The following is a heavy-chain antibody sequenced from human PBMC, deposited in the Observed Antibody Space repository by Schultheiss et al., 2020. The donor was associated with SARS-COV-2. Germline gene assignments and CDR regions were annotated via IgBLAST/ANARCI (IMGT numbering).Heavy chain of an antibody. CDR2: ISYDGSNK. CDR1: GFTFSSYG. J-gene: IGHJ4*02. CDR3: ARDPGGFGAYYFDY. D-gene: IGHD3-10*01. Sequence: GGSLRLSCAASGFTFSSYGMHWVRQAPGKGLEWVAVISYDGSNKYYADSVKGRFTISRDNSKNTLYLQMNSLRAEDTAVYYCARDPGGFGAYYFDYWGQGTLVTVSS. V-gene: IGHV3-30*03.